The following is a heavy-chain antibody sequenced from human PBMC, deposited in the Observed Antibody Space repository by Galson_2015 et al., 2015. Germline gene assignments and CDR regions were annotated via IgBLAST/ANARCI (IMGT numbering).Heavy chain of an antibody. J-gene: IGHJ4*02. CDR1: GFTFSSYW. CDR2: IYTDASSA. Sequence: SLRLSCAASGFTFSSYWMHWVRQAPGKGLVWVSRIYTDASSASSADPVKGRFTISRDDAKSTLYLQMNSLRAEDTAVNYCVRGNSGYGNFDYWGQGILATVSS. CDR3: VRGNSGYGNFDY. V-gene: IGHV3-74*01. D-gene: IGHD5-18*01.